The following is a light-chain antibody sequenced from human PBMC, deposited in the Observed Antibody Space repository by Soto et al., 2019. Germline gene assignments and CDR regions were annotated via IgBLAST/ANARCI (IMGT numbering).Light chain of an antibody. Sequence: EIVLTQSPGTLSLSPGERATLSCRASQSVSSSYLAWYQQKPGQAPRLLSYGASSRATGIPDRFSGSGSGTDFTLTISRLEPEDFAVYYCQQYGSSPFTLGQGTRLEIK. CDR1: QSVSSSY. V-gene: IGKV3-20*01. CDR2: GAS. J-gene: IGKJ5*01. CDR3: QQYGSSPFT.